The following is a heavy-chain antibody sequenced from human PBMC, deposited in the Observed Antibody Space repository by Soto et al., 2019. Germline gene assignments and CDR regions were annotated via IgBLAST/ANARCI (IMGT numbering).Heavy chain of an antibody. D-gene: IGHD3-10*01. CDR1: GASVRSHS. Sequence: SATLSLACSVSGASVRSHSWIWIRQSKGKGLEWIGYTHYSGGTNYTPSLRSRVTISVETSKNPLSLNLTSLTAADTAVYYCARGGTSGSEVSNWFHTWGQGTL. V-gene: IGHV4-59*02. J-gene: IGHJ5*02. CDR2: THYSGGT. CDR3: ARGGTSGSEVSNWFHT.